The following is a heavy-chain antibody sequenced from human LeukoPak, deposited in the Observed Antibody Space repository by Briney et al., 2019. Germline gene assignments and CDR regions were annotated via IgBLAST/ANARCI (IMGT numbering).Heavy chain of an antibody. CDR1: GFIFSNYG. D-gene: IGHD6-19*01. Sequence: GGSLRLSCAASGFIFSNYGMHWVRQAPGKGLGWVAFIRYDESNKFYADSVKGRFTISRDNSKNILFLQMNSLRAEDTAVYYCATMQWLEGVDWFDPWGQGTLVTVSS. V-gene: IGHV3-30*02. CDR3: ATMQWLEGVDWFDP. CDR2: IRYDESNK. J-gene: IGHJ5*02.